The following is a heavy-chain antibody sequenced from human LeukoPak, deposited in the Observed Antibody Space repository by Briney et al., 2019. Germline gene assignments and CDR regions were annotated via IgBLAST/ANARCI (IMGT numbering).Heavy chain of an antibody. CDR2: IKQDGSEK. V-gene: IGHV3-7*01. J-gene: IGHJ3*02. Sequence: GGSLRLSCAASGFTFSSYWMSWVRQAPGKGLEWVANIKQDGSEKYYVDSVKGRFTISRDNAKNSLYLQVNSLRAEDTAVYYCPRVTTRAVLDAFDIWGQGTMVTVSS. D-gene: IGHD3-22*01. CDR3: PRVTTRAVLDAFDI. CDR1: GFTFSSYW.